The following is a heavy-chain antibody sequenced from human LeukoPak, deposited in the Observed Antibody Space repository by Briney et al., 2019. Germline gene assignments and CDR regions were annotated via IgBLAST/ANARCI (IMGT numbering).Heavy chain of an antibody. D-gene: IGHD3-10*01. J-gene: IGHJ5*02. Sequence: SETLSLTCTVSGGSISPYFWSWIRQPPGKGLEWIGYISYTGNTNYNPSLKSRVTISVDTSKNQFSLQLTSVTAADTAVYYCARDDYRGVTNFDPWGQGTLVNVTS. CDR3: ARDDYRGVTNFDP. CDR2: ISYTGNT. V-gene: IGHV4-59*01. CDR1: GGSISPYF.